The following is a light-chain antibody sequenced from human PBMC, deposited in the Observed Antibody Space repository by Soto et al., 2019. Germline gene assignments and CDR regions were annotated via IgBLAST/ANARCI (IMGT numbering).Light chain of an antibody. CDR3: QQCNNWPPT. CDR2: GAS. Sequence: EIVKTQSPATLSVSPGERAALSCMASQSVSGNLAWYNQKPGQAPRLLIYGASTRATGIPARFSGSGSGTEFTLTISSLQSEDFAVYYCQQCNNWPPTFGQGTKVEIK. J-gene: IGKJ1*01. CDR1: QSVSGN. V-gene: IGKV3-15*01.